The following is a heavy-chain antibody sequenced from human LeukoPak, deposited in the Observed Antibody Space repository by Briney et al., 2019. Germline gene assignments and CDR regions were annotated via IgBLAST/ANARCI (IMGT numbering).Heavy chain of an antibody. CDR1: GGSISSYY. Sequence: SETLSLTCTVSGGSISSYYWSWIRQPPGKGLEWIGYIYYSGSTNYNPSLKSRVTISVDTSKNQFSLKLSSVTAADTAVYYCASGWYDILTGYPEPPFDYWGQGTLVTVSS. J-gene: IGHJ4*02. V-gene: IGHV4-59*12. CDR3: ASGWYDILTGYPEPPFDY. CDR2: IYYSGST. D-gene: IGHD3-9*01.